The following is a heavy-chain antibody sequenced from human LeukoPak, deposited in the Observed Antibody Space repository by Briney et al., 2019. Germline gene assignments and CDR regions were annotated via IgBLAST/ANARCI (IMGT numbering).Heavy chain of an antibody. D-gene: IGHD5-24*01. J-gene: IGHJ5*02. Sequence: GGSLRLSCAASGFTFSDYYMSWIRQAPGKGLEWVSYISSSGSTIYYADSVKGRFTISRDNAKNSLYLQMNSLRGEDTAVYYCAKESDKWQQFSWFDPWGQGTLVTVSS. V-gene: IGHV3-11*04. CDR1: GFTFSDYY. CDR2: ISSSGSTI. CDR3: AKESDKWQQFSWFDP.